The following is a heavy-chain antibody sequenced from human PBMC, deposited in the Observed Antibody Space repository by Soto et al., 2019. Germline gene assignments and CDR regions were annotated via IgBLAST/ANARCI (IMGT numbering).Heavy chain of an antibody. Sequence: QVQLQESGPGLVKPSETLSLTCTVSGGFISSYYWSWIRQPPGKGLEWIGYFSYSGSTNYNPSLKSRVTISVDTSKNQFSLKLSSVTAADTAVYYCARLKGAHCGGDCYRQFDYWGQGSLVTVSS. CDR3: ARLKGAHCGGDCYRQFDY. D-gene: IGHD2-21*02. CDR1: GGFISSYY. J-gene: IGHJ4*02. V-gene: IGHV4-59*08. CDR2: FSYSGST.